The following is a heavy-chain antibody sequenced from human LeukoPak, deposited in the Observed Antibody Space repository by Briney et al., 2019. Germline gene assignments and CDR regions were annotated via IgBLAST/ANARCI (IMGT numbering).Heavy chain of an antibody. Sequence: QPGGSLRLSCAASGFTFSSYAMHWVRQAPGKGLEWVAVISYDGSNKYYADSVKGRFTISRDNSENTLYLQMNSLRAEDTAVYYCARDHCSSTSCYPYGMDVWGQGTTVTVSS. V-gene: IGHV3-30*04. CDR1: GFTFSSYA. D-gene: IGHD2-2*01. J-gene: IGHJ6*02. CDR2: ISYDGSNK. CDR3: ARDHCSSTSCYPYGMDV.